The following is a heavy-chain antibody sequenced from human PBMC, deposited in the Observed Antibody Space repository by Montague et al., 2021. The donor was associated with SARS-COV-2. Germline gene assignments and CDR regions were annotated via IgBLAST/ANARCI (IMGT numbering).Heavy chain of an antibody. D-gene: IGHD3-3*01. CDR1: GGSIRRYY. V-gene: IGHV4-59*01. J-gene: IGHJ4*02. CDR3: ARFWSGYVDK. Sequence: SETLSLTCSFSGGSIRRYYWTWIRLPPGKPLEWLGYIYYTGDTTHNPSLKSRVTISLDTSKRQFSLRLTSVTAAETAVYFCARFWSGYVDKWSQGTLVTVSS. CDR2: IYYTGDT.